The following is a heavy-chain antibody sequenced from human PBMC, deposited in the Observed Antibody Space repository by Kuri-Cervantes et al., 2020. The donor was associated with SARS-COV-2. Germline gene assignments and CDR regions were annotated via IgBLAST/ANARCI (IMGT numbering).Heavy chain of an antibody. CDR2: IYHSGSN. D-gene: IGHD3-10*01. V-gene: IGHV4-38-2*02. CDR3: AREGYYYGSGSYYPIVY. CDR1: GYSISSGYY. J-gene: IGHJ4*02. Sequence: CPVSGYSISSGYYWGWIRQPPGKGLEWIGSIYHSGSNYYNPSLKSRVTISVDTSKNQFSLKLSSVTAADTAVYYCAREGYYYGSGSYYPIVYWGQGTLVTVSS.